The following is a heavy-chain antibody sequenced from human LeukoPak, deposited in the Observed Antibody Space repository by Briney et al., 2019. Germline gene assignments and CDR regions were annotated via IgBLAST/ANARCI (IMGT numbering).Heavy chain of an antibody. V-gene: IGHV1-18*01. D-gene: IGHD7-27*01. Sequence: GASVKVSCKASGYTFTSYGISWGRQAPGQGLEWMGWISAYNGNTNYAQKLHGRVTMTTDTSTSTAYMELRRLRSDDTAVYYCARDWGFGTSPRWFDPWGQGTLVTVSS. CDR3: ARDWGFGTSPRWFDP. J-gene: IGHJ5*02. CDR2: ISAYNGNT. CDR1: GYTFTSYG.